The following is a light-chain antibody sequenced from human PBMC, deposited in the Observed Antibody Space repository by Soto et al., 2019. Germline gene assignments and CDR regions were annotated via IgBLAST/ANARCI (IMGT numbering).Light chain of an antibody. CDR3: QQDSNWPPYT. Sequence: EIVMTQSPATLSVSPGERATLSCRASQSVSSSFVWYQQKPGQPPRLLIYGASTRATGIPARFSGSGSGTEFTLTISSLQSEDFAVYYCQQDSNWPPYTFGPGTKVDI. J-gene: IGKJ2*01. CDR2: GAS. CDR1: QSVSSS. V-gene: IGKV3-15*01.